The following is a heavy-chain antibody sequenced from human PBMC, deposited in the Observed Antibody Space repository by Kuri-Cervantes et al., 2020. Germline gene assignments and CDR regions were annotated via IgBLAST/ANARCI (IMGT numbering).Heavy chain of an antibody. CDR2: INHSGST. Sequence: ESLKISCTVSGGSVSSGSYYWSWIRQSPGKGLEWIGEINHSGSTNYNPSLKSRVTISVDTSKNQFSLKLSSVTAADTAVYYCARGLRNYYGSGSYYKPTPRYYYIDVWGKGTTVTVSS. D-gene: IGHD3-10*01. CDR3: ARGLRNYYGSGSYYKPTPRYYYIDV. V-gene: IGHV4-39*07. CDR1: GGSVSSGSYY. J-gene: IGHJ6*03.